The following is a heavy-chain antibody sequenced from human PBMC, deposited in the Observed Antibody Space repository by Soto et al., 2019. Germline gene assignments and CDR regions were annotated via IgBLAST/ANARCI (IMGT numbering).Heavy chain of an antibody. Sequence: PXETLCHTCSIYSGSFSGYYWSWIRQPPGKGLEWIGEISQSGNTNYSPSLKSRVSISIDTSKKQFSLNLASVSAADTAVYYCARAPKVSGSSQTRPDFWGQGTLVTVSS. J-gene: IGHJ4*02. V-gene: IGHV4-34*01. CDR3: ARAPKVSGSSQTRPDF. CDR1: SGSFSGYY. D-gene: IGHD6-6*01. CDR2: ISQSGNT.